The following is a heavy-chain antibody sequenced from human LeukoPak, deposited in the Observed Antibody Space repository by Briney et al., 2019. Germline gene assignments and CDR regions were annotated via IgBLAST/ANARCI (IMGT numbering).Heavy chain of an antibody. J-gene: IGHJ5*02. CDR2: THYSGNT. D-gene: IGHD3-22*01. Sequence: SETLSLTCTVSGGSISSYYWTWIRQPPGKGLEWLGYTHYSGNTNYNPSLKSRVTMSVDTSKNQVSLKLNSVTAADTAVYYCARDVYDSSGYYLGIDPWGQGTLVTVSS. CDR1: GGSISSYY. CDR3: ARDVYDSSGYYLGIDP. V-gene: IGHV4-59*01.